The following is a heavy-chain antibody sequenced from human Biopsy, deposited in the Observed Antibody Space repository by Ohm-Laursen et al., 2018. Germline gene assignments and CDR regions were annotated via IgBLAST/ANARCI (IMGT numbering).Heavy chain of an antibody. J-gene: IGHJ5*02. D-gene: IGHD3-22*01. CDR1: GGSISNNNYY. Sequence: SVTLSLTCTVSGGSISNNNYYWGWIRKPPGKGLEWIGSIFYRGSTHYKPSLKSRVNISVETSKNQFSRKLNSVTAADTAVYYCARDYDTSGYYYVSWGQGTLVTVSS. CDR3: ARDYDTSGYYYVS. V-gene: IGHV4-39*01. CDR2: IFYRGST.